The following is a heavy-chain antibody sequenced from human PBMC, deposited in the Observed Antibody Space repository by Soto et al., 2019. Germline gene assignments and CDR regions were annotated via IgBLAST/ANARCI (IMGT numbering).Heavy chain of an antibody. Sequence: QVQLVESGGGVVQPGRSLRLSCAASGFTFSSCAMHWVRQAPGKGLEWVELISYDGSNKYYADSVKGRFTISRDNSKNTLYLQLNSLRAEDTAVYYCARDKRDLRFLEWSYYFDYWGQGTLVTVSS. CDR2: ISYDGSNK. CDR3: ARDKRDLRFLEWSYYFDY. CDR1: GFTFSSCA. J-gene: IGHJ4*02. D-gene: IGHD3-3*01. V-gene: IGHV3-30-3*01.